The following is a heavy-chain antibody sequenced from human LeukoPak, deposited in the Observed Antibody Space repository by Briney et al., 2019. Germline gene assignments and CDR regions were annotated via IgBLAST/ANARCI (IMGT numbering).Heavy chain of an antibody. D-gene: IGHD6-19*01. CDR3: ARGGSLAVAPHLYYFDY. V-gene: IGHV1-46*01. CDR1: GYTFTTSY. Sequence: ASVKVSCKASGYTFTTSYMHWVRQATGQGLEWMGIINPSGGSTTYAQNFQGRVTMTRDTSTSAVYMEVSSLRSEDTAVYYCARGGSLAVAPHLYYFDYWGQGTLVTVSS. CDR2: INPSGGST. J-gene: IGHJ4*02.